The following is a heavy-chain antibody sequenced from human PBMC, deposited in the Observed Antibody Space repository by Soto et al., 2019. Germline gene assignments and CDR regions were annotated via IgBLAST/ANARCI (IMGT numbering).Heavy chain of an antibody. Sequence: GGSLRLSCVASGFTFSTYVMSWVRQAPGKGLEWVSAISGSRSNTYYTDSVKGRFTISRDNSQNTLYLQMNSLTADDTAVYYCARWSYLDYSGQGTRVTVSS. CDR1: GFTFSTYV. J-gene: IGHJ4*02. CDR2: ISGSRSNT. V-gene: IGHV3-23*01. D-gene: IGHD3-3*01. CDR3: ARWSYLDY.